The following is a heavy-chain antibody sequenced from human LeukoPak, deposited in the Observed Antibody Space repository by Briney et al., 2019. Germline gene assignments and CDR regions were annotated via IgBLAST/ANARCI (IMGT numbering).Heavy chain of an antibody. D-gene: IGHD2-2*01. CDR2: IYYSGST. CDR1: GGSISSYY. V-gene: IGHV4-59*04. Sequence: SETLSLTCTVSGGSISSYYWSWIRQPPGKGLEWIGTIYYSGSTYYNASLKSRVTISGDTSKKQFSLKLSSVTAADTAVYYCASQHPGAYWGQGTLVTVSS. J-gene: IGHJ4*02. CDR3: ASQHPGAY.